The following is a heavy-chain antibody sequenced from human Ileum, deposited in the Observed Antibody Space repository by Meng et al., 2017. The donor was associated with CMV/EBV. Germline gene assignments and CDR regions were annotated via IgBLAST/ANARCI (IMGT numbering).Heavy chain of an antibody. V-gene: IGHV4-4*02. Sequence: QMQLQESGPVLVRPSGTLSLTCVVSGGSLIGTNWWTWVRQPPGGGLEWIGEIFHSGASNYNPSLKSRATISIDNSKNQFSLRLTSVTVADTAVYFCADPPAGLWGQGVLVTVSS. D-gene: IGHD3-16*01. CDR2: IFHSGAS. J-gene: IGHJ4*02. CDR1: GGSLIGTNW. CDR3: ADPPAGL.